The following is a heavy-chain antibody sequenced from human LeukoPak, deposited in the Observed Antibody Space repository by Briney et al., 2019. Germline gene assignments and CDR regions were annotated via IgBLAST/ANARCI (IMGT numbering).Heavy chain of an antibody. CDR2: INPNSGGT. V-gene: IGHV1-2*06. CDR3: ARDLGYYYDSSGYSHALDI. J-gene: IGHJ3*02. D-gene: IGHD3-22*01. CDR1: GYTFTGYY. Sequence: ASVKVSCKASGYTFTGYYMHWVRQAPGQGLEWMGRINPNSGGTNYAQKFQGRVTMTRDTSISTAYMELSRLRSDDTAVYYCARDLGYYYDSSGYSHALDIWGQGTMVTVSS.